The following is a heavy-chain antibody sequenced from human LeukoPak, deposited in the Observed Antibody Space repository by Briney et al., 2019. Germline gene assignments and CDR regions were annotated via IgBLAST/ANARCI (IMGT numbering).Heavy chain of an antibody. CDR2: IDPNSGNT. CDR3: VGISPRFYFDISNS. V-gene: IGHV1-2*02. Sequence: ASVKVSCKTSGYTCIDYYVYWVRQAPGQGLEWMGWIDPNSGNTIYAQKFQGRVTITRDTSINTAYMELSRLTSEDTAVYYCVGISPRFYFDISNSWGQGTLVTVSS. J-gene: IGHJ5*02. CDR1: GYTCIDYY. D-gene: IGHD3-22*01.